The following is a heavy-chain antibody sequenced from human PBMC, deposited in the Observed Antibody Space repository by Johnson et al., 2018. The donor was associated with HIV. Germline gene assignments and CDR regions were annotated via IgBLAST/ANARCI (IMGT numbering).Heavy chain of an antibody. CDR1: GFSISSNY. J-gene: IGHJ3*02. CDR2: IYRAGST. V-gene: IGHV3-66*01. D-gene: IGHD1-1*01. CDR3: ARDGTETGPDDAFDI. Sequence: EKLVESGGGLVQPGGSLRLSCAASGFSISSNYMSWIRQAPGKGLEWVSVIYRAGSTYYADSVKDRFTISRDISKNTIYLQMNSLRAEDTAMYYCARDGTETGPDDAFDIWGQGTMVTVSS.